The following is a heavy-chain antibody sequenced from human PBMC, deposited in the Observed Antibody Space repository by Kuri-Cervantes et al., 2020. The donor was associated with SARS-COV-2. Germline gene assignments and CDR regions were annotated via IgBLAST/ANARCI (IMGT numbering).Heavy chain of an antibody. V-gene: IGHV3-30-3*01. D-gene: IGHD3-3*01. CDR1: GFTFSNYA. CDR2: ISYDGSNK. CDR3: ARDHQYYDFWSGYFGTEGNYYYYYMDV. Sequence: LSLTCAASGFTFSNYAMHWVRQAPGKGLEWVAVISYDGSNKYYADSVKGRFTISRDNSKNTLYLQMNSLRAEDTAVYYCARDHQYYDFWSGYFGTEGNYYYYYMDVWGRGTTVTVSS. J-gene: IGHJ6*03.